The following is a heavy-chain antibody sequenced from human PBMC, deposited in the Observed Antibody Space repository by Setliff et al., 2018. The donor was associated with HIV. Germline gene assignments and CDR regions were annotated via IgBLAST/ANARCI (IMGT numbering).Heavy chain of an antibody. CDR1: GGSISSSSYY. Sequence: SETLSLTCTVSGGSISSSSYYWGWIRQPPGKGLEWIGSLYYSGTTYYNPSLKSRLTVSVDTSKNQFSLKLSSVTAADTAVYYCARRTLITGYDYWGQGTLVTVSS. CDR2: LYYSGTT. D-gene: IGHD3-16*01. CDR3: ARRTLITGYDY. V-gene: IGHV4-39*01. J-gene: IGHJ4*02.